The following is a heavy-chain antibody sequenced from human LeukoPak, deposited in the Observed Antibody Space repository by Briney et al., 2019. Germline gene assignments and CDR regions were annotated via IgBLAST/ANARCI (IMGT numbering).Heavy chain of an antibody. D-gene: IGHD4-17*01. J-gene: IGHJ4*02. CDR3: ARHHGKGLRSPPSAY. V-gene: IGHV4-39*01. CDR2: IYYSGST. CDR1: GGSISSSSYY. Sequence: PSETLSLTCTVSGGSISSSSYYWGWIRQPPGKGLEWIGSIYYSGSTYYNPSLKSRVTISVDTSKNQFSLKLSSVTAADTAVYYCARHHGKGLRSPPSAYWGQGTLVTVSS.